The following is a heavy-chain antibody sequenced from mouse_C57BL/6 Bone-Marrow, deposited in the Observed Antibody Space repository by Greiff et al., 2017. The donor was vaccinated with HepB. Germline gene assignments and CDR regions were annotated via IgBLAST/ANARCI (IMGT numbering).Heavy chain of an antibody. J-gene: IGHJ3*01. V-gene: IGHV1-62-2*01. CDR2: FYPGSGSI. Sequence: QVQLKQSGAELVKPGASVKLSCKASGYTFTEYTIHWVKQRSGQGLEWIGWFYPGSGSIKYNEKFKDKATLTADKSSSTVYMELSRLTSEDSAVYFCARHEGGAAGYYPWFAYWGQGTLVTVSA. CDR3: ARHEGGAAGYYPWFAY. D-gene: IGHD2-3*01. CDR1: GYTFTEYT.